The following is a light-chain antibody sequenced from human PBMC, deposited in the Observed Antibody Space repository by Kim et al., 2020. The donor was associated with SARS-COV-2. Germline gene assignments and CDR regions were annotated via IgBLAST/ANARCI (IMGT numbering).Light chain of an antibody. Sequence: DIQMTQSPSSLSVSVGDRVTITCRASQGITNSLAWYQQKPGKVPQLLIYAASALQSGVPSRFSGSGSGTDFTLTISRLQPEDVATYYCKKYNSAPWTFGQGTKVDIK. CDR3: KKYNSAPWT. CDR1: QGITNS. CDR2: AAS. V-gene: IGKV1-27*01. J-gene: IGKJ1*01.